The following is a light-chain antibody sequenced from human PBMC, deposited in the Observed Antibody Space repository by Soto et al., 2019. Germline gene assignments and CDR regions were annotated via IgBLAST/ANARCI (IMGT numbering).Light chain of an antibody. CDR2: DAS. J-gene: IGKJ1*01. V-gene: IGKV1-5*01. CDR3: QQYESHSPWT. Sequence: IPLTHSPSTLCASLLYRFTINFRASQRISSWLAWYQQKPGKAPKLLIYDASTLQSGVPSRYSGSGSGTEFTLTISNLQPDDFATYYCQQYESHSPWTFGQGTKVDIK. CDR1: QRISSW.